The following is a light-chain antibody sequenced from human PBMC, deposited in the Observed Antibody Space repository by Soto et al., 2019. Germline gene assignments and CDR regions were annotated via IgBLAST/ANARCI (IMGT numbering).Light chain of an antibody. J-gene: IGKJ5*01. CDR3: QQRHMWPIT. CDR2: GAS. CDR1: QSVSGDY. Sequence: TISCRASQSVSGDYLAWYQKKSGQAPRLLIYGASSRATDIPDRFSGSGSGTHFTLTISSLEPEDSAVYYCQQRHMWPITCGQGTRLEIK. V-gene: IGKV3D-20*02.